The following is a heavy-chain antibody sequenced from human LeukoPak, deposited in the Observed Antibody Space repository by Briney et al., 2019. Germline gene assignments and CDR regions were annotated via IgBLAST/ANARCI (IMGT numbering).Heavy chain of an antibody. Sequence: ASVKVSCKASGYNFTSYYMHWVRQAPGQGLEWMGIIHPSGGTTSYAQKFQGRVTVTRDTSTSTVYMELSSLRSEDTAVYYCARDLVVVTGLRTRGSFDIWGQGTMVTVSS. CDR2: IHPSGGTT. CDR1: GYNFTSYY. V-gene: IGHV1-46*01. CDR3: ARDLVVVTGLRTRGSFDI. J-gene: IGHJ3*02. D-gene: IGHD2-21*02.